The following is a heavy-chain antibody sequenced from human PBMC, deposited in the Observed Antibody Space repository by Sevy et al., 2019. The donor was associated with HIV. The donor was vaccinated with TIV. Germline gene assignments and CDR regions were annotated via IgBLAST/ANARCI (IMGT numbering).Heavy chain of an antibody. J-gene: IGHJ4*02. V-gene: IGHV4-39*02. CDR1: GDSITSSSYY. CDR3: ARRAYGSSHYFDY. Sequence: SETLSLTCSVSGDSITSSSYYWGWIRQPPGKGLEWIGIIYYRANTYYNPSLKSQVTIFVDTSKNHFSLKLTSVTAADTAFYYCARRAYGSSHYFDYWGQGTLVTVSS. D-gene: IGHD6-13*01. CDR2: IYYRANT.